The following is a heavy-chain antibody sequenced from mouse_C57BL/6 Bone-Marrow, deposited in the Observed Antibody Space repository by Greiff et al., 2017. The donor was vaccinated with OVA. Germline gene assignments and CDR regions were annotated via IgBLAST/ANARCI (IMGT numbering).Heavy chain of an antibody. Sequence: EVQRVESGGGLVQPGGSMKLSCVASGFTFSNYWMNWVRQSPEKGLEWVAQIRLKSDNYATHYAESVKGRFTISRDDSKSSVYLQMNNLRAEDTGIYYCTGSSGYHYYAMDYWGQGTSVTVSS. CDR1: GFTFSNYW. J-gene: IGHJ4*01. D-gene: IGHD3-2*02. CDR2: IRLKSDNYAT. V-gene: IGHV6-3*01. CDR3: TGSSGYHYYAMDY.